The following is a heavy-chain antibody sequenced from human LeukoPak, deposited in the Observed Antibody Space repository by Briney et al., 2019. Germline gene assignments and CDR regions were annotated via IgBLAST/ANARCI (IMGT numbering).Heavy chain of an antibody. CDR1: GFTFSSHA. CDR2: ISGTGGST. D-gene: IGHD6-19*01. Sequence: GGSLRLSCAASGFTFSSHATSWVRQAPGKGLEWVSGISGTGGSTQYADSVKGRFTISRDNSKNTLYLQMNGLRAEDTAVYYCAKYSSGWFIYYYMDVWGKGTTVTVSS. J-gene: IGHJ6*03. V-gene: IGHV3-23*01. CDR3: AKYSSGWFIYYYMDV.